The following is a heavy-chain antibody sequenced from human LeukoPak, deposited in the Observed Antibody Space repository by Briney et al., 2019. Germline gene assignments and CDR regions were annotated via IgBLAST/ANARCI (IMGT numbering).Heavy chain of an antibody. J-gene: IGHJ5*02. D-gene: IGHD6-13*01. CDR3: ARRRVTYSSSWYMYNWFDP. CDR1: GGSFSGYY. CDR2: INHSGST. Sequence: PSETLSLTCAVYGGSFSGYYWSWIRQPPGKGLEWIGEINHSGSTNYNPSLKSRVTISVDTSKNQFSLKLSSVTAADTAVYYCARRRVTYSSSWYMYNWFDPWGQGTLVTVSS. V-gene: IGHV4-34*01.